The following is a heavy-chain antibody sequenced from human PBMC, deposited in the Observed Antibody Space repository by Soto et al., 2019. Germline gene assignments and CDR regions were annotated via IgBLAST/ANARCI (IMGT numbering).Heavy chain of an antibody. J-gene: IGHJ4*02. CDR2: ISGSGGST. Sequence: GWSLRLSCASSVFTFISYAMSWVRQAPGKGLEWVSSISGSGGSTNYADSVKGRFTISRDLSKNTLYLQMNSLRAEDTAVYYCAKDRERSPHDSWGQGILVTVSS. CDR3: AKDRERSPHDS. CDR1: VFTFISYA. D-gene: IGHD1-1*01. V-gene: IGHV3-23*01.